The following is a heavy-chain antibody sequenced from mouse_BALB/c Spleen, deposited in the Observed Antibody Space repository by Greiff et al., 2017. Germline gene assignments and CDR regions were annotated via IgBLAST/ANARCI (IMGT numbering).Heavy chain of an antibody. CDR1: GFTFSSYT. V-gene: IGHV5-6-4*01. CDR3: TRGDYGDY. J-gene: IGHJ2*01. Sequence: EVKLVESGGGLVKPGGSLKLSCAASGFTFSSYTMSWVRQTPEKRLEWVATISSGGSYTYYPDSVKGRFTISRDNAKNTLYLQMSSLKSEDTAMYYYTRGDYGDYWGQGTTLTVSS. CDR2: ISSGGSYT. D-gene: IGHD1-2*01.